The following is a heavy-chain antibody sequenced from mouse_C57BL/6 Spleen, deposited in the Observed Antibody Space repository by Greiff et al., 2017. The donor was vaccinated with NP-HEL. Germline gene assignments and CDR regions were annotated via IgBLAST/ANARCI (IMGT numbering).Heavy chain of an antibody. J-gene: IGHJ2*01. CDR3: AKSYYDYDAHYFDY. CDR2: INPNNGGT. D-gene: IGHD2-4*01. Sequence: EVQLQQSGPELVKPGASVKISCKASGYTFTDYYMNWVKQSHGKSLEWIGDINPNNGGTSYNQKFKGKATLTVDKSSSTAYMELRSLTSEDSAVYYCAKSYYDYDAHYFDYWGQGTTLTVSS. CDR1: GYTFTDYY. V-gene: IGHV1-26*01.